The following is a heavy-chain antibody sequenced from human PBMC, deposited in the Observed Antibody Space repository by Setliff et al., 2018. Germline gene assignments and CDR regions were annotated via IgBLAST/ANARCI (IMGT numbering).Heavy chain of an antibody. CDR3: RFWSYVYKNDY. CDR2: INHSGST. CDR1: GGSFSGYS. V-gene: IGHV4-34*01. D-gene: IGHD3-16*01. Sequence: SETLSLTCAVYGGSFSGYSWTWIRQPPGKGLEWIGDINHSGSTNYSPSLKSRVTISVDTSKNQFSLKLSSVTAADTAVYYCRFWSYVYKNDYWAQGTLVTVSS. J-gene: IGHJ4*02.